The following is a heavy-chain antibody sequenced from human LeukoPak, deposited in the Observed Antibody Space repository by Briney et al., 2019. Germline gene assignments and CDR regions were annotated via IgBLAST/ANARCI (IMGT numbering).Heavy chain of an antibody. J-gene: IGHJ4*02. CDR2: THYSGST. CDR3: ASCRVGYSDYKCYYFDY. CDR1: CISISNINYY. D-gene: IGHD5-12*01. V-gene: IGHV4-39*01. Sequence: ASETLSLTCTVSCISISNINYYWGWIRQPPGKGLEWIGTTHYSGSTDYNPSLMSRVTLSLDTSKNQFSLKLSSVTAAATAVYYCASCRVGYSDYKCYYFDYWGQGILVTVSS.